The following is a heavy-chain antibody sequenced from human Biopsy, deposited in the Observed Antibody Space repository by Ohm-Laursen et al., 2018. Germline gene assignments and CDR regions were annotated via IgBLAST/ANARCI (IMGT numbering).Heavy chain of an antibody. V-gene: IGHV4-31*03. Sequence: SETLSLTCTVSGGSITRGGYYWNWIRQHPEKGLEWIGYVSYRGGTYHNPSLKSRVSISADASKYEFSLRLTSVTAADTAVYLCGNEVHGRDYWGLGAQVTVSS. CDR2: VSYRGGT. CDR1: GGSITRGGYY. J-gene: IGHJ4*02. CDR3: GNEVHGRDY. D-gene: IGHD2-15*01.